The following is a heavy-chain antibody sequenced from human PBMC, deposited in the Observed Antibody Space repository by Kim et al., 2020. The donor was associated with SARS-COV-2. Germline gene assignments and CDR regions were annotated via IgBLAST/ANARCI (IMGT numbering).Heavy chain of an antibody. CDR2: INPNSGGT. D-gene: IGHD6-19*01. Sequence: ASVKVSCKASGYTFTGYYMHWVRQAPGQGLEWMGRINPNSGGTNYAQKFQGRVTMTRDTSISTAYMELSRLRSDDTAVYYCARVLVAGYYYYGMDVWGQGTTVTVSS. CDR1: GYTFTGYY. V-gene: IGHV1-2*06. J-gene: IGHJ6*02. CDR3: ARVLVAGYYYYGMDV.